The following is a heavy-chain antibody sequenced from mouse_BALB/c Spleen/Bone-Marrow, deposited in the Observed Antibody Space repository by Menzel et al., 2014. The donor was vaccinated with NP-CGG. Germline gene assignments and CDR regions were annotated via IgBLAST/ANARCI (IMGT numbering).Heavy chain of an antibody. J-gene: IGHJ4*01. D-gene: IGHD2-14*01. CDR3: ARNPPPYRLYAMDC. CDR2: IWSGGST. CDR1: GFSLTSYG. Sequence: VQLVESGPGLVQPSQSLSITCTVSGFSLTSYGVHWVRQSPGKGLEWLGVIWSGGSTDYNAAFISRLSISKDNSKSQVFFKMNSLQADDTAIYYCARNPPPYRLYAMDCWGQGTSVTVSS. V-gene: IGHV2-4-1*01.